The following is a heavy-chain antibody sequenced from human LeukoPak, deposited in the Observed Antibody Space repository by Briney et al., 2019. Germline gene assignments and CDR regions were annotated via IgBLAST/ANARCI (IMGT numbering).Heavy chain of an antibody. D-gene: IGHD1-26*01. V-gene: IGHV3-23*01. CDR2: ISGGGGNT. J-gene: IGHJ6*02. Sequence: GGSLRLSCAASGFTFSTYAMTWVRQAPGKGLEWVSLISGGGGNTYYADSVKGRFTISRDNSKNTVSLQMNSLRAEDTAVYYWAKDVRVGGGGMDVWGQGTPVTVSS. CDR1: GFTFSTYA. CDR3: AKDVRVGGGGMDV.